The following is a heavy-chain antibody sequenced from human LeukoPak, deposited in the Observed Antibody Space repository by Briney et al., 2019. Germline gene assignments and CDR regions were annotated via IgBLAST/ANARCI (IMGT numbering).Heavy chain of an antibody. J-gene: IGHJ4*02. CDR2: ISGSGGST. D-gene: IGHD3-22*01. V-gene: IGHV3-23*01. CDR3: AKPPSPERITMIVVVTTFDY. CDR1: GFTFSSYA. Sequence: GGSLRLSCAASGFTFSSYAMCWVRQAPGKGLEWVSAISGSGGSTYYADSVKGRFTISRDNSKNTLYLQMNSLRAEDTAVYYCAKPPSPERITMIVVVTTFDYWGQGTLVTVSS.